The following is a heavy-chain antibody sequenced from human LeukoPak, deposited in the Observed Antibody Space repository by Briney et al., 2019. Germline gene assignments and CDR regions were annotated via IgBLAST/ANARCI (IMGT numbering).Heavy chain of an antibody. V-gene: IGHV3-48*01. D-gene: IGHD5-18*01. CDR3: ARDHGYGPMEPNNFDY. CDR1: GFTFSSYS. Sequence: PGGSLRLSCAASGFTFSSYSMNWVRQAPGKGLEWVSYISSSSSTIYYADSVKGRFTISRDNAKNSLYLQMNSLRAEDTAVYYCARDHGYGPMEPNNFDYWGQGTLVTVSS. J-gene: IGHJ4*02. CDR2: ISSSSSTI.